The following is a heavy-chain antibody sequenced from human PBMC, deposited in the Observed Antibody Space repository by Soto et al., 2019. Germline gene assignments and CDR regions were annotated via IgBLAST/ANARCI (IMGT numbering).Heavy chain of an antibody. CDR2: INPNSGGT. J-gene: IGHJ5*02. CDR1: GYTFTGYY. Sequence: WASVKVSCKASGYTFTGYYMHWVRQAPGQGLEWMGWINPNSGGTNYAQKFQGWVTMTRDTSTSTAYMELSSLTSDDTAIYYCARMATSGTLNWFDPWGQGTLVTVSS. V-gene: IGHV1-2*04. CDR3: ARMATSGTLNWFDP.